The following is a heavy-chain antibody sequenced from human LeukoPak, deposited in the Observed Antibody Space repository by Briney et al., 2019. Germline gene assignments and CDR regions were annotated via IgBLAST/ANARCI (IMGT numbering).Heavy chain of an antibody. Sequence: SGTLSLTCAVSGGSISSSNWWSWVRQPPGKGLEWIGEIYHSGSTNYSPSLKSRVTISVDKSKNQFSLKLSSVTAADTAVYYCARQYYDILTGYSHFDYWGQGTLVTASS. CDR1: GGSISSSNW. CDR3: ARQYYDILTGYSHFDY. J-gene: IGHJ4*02. D-gene: IGHD3-9*01. V-gene: IGHV4-4*02. CDR2: IYHSGST.